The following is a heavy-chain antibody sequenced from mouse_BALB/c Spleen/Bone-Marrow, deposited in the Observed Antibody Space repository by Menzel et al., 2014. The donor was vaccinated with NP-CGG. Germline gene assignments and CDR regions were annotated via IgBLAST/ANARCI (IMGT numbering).Heavy chain of an antibody. CDR1: GYSFTGYY. CDR2: IYPYNGVS. Sequence: DVQLQESGPELVKPGASVTISCKASGYSFTGYYMHWVEQSHGNSLDWIGYIYPYNGVSSYNQKFKGKATLTVDKSSSTAYLERRSLTSDDSAVYYCESRGEYFDVWGAGTTVTVSS. J-gene: IGHJ1*01. V-gene: IGHV1-31*01. CDR3: ESRGEYFDV.